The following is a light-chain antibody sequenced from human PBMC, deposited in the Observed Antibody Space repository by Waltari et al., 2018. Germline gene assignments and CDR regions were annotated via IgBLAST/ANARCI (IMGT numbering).Light chain of an antibody. CDR2: DAS. J-gene: IGKJ4*01. CDR3: QHRSNWPLT. V-gene: IGKV3-11*01. Sequence: EIVLTQSPATLSLSPGERATLSCRARQRVSSYLTWYQQKPGQAPRLLIYDASNRATGIPARFSGSGSGTDFTLTITSLEPEDFTVYYCQHRSNWPLTFGGGTKVEIK. CDR1: QRVSSY.